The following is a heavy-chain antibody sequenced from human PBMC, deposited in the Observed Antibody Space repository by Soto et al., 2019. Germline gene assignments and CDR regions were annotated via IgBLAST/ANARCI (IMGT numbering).Heavy chain of an antibody. CDR3: ARHTSGSYDY. J-gene: IGHJ4*02. CDR1: GGSITGYY. Sequence: QVQLQESGPGLVKPSETLSLTCSVSGGSITGYYLSWIRQPPGKGLEWIEYIYSSGNTNYNPSLTSRVTISVDTSKNQVSLKLSSVTAADTAVYYCARHTSGSYDYWGRGTLVTVSS. V-gene: IGHV4-59*08. D-gene: IGHD1-26*01. CDR2: IYSSGNT.